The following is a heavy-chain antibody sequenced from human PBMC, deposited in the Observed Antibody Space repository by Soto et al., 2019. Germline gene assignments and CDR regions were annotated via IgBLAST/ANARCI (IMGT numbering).Heavy chain of an antibody. D-gene: IGHD5-18*01. CDR2: ISGSGGST. J-gene: IGHJ5*01. CDR3: ARRAAMAAFDS. V-gene: IGHV3-23*01. Sequence: GGSLRLSCAASGFTFSSYAMNWVRQAPGKGLEWVSGISGSGGSTYSADSVKGRFTISRDNSKKTLDLQMNSLRAEDTAVYYCARRAAMAAFDSWGQGTLVTVSS. CDR1: GFTFSSYA.